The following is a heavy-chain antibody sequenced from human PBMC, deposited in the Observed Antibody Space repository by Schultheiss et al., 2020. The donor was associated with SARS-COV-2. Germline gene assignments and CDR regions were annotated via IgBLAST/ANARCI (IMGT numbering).Heavy chain of an antibody. J-gene: IGHJ4*02. D-gene: IGHD6-13*01. CDR3: AKGLQLVQD. V-gene: IGHV3-23*01. CDR1: GFTFSSYA. CDR2: ISGSGGST. Sequence: GESLKISCAASGFTFSSYAMSWVRQAPGKGLEWVSAISGSGGSTYYADSVKGRFTISRDNSKNTLYLQMNSLRAEDTAVYYCAKGLQLVQDWGQGTLVTVSS.